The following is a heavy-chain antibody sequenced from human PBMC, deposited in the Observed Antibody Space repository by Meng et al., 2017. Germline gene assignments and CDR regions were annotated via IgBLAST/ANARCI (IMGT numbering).Heavy chain of an antibody. CDR1: GYTFSSYY. CDR2: INPSGDST. J-gene: IGHJ4*02. Sequence: QGQLVQSGAEVKKPGASVKVSCRTSGYTFSSYYMHWVRQAPGQGLEWMGLINPSGDSTSYVQKFQGRVTITRDTSASTVYMEVSSLRSEDTGVYYCARAIAVSGTGRFDYWGQGTLVTVFS. V-gene: IGHV1-46*01. CDR3: ARAIAVSGTGRFDY. D-gene: IGHD6-19*01.